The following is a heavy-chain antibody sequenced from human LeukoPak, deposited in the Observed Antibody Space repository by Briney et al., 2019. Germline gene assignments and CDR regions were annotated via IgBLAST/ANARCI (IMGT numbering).Heavy chain of an antibody. CDR3: ARGGSLSYYDSSGLPFDY. CDR2: INHSGST. J-gene: IGHJ4*02. CDR1: GGSFSGYY. D-gene: IGHD3-22*01. V-gene: IGHV4-34*01. Sequence: PSETLSLTCAVYGGSFSGYYWSWICQPPGKGLEWIGEINHSGSTNYNPSLKSRVTISVDTSKNQFSLKLSSVTAADTAVYYCARGGSLSYYDSSGLPFDYWGQGTLVTVSS.